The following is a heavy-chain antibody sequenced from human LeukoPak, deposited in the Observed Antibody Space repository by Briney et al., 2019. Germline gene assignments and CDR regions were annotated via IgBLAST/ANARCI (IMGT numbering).Heavy chain of an antibody. CDR3: ARVVVAHFDY. CDR1: GGSFSGYY. V-gene: IGHV4-34*01. J-gene: IGHJ4*02. Sequence: SETLSLTCAVYGGSFSGYYWSWIRQPPGKGLEWIGEINHSGSTNYNPSLKSRVTISVDTSKNQFSLKLSSVTAADTAVYYCARVVVAHFDYWGQGTLVTVSS. D-gene: IGHD3-22*01. CDR2: INHSGST.